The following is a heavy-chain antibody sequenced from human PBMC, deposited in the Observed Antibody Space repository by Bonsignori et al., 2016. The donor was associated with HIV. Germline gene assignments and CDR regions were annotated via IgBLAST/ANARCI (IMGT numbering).Heavy chain of an antibody. J-gene: IGHJ4*02. CDR2: INPTGGST. V-gene: IGHV1-46*01. CDR3: ARDAAGFYDARGGYYFDY. D-gene: IGHD3-22*01. Sequence: WVRQAPGQGLQWVGIINPTGGSTTYAQRFQGRLTMTRDTSTSTVYMELRSLKSEDTAMYFCARDAAGFYDARGGYYFDYWGQGSLVTVSS.